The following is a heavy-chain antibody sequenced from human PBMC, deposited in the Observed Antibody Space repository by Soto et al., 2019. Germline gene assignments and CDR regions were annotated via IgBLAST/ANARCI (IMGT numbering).Heavy chain of an antibody. CDR2: VFYTGSA. CDR1: GGSISSSSYY. Sequence: SETLSLTCTVSGGSISSSSYYWGWIRQPPGKGLEYIGSVFYTGSAYYNPSLKSRVTIVADTSTNRFFLNLKSVTATDTAVYYCAKTPSGWYDSWGQGTLVTVSS. V-gene: IGHV4-39*01. CDR3: AKTPSGWYDS. D-gene: IGHD1-26*01. J-gene: IGHJ5*01.